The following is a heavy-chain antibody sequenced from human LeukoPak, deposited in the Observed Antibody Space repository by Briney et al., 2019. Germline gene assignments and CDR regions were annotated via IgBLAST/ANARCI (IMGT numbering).Heavy chain of an antibody. V-gene: IGHV1-8*01. D-gene: IGHD3-9*01. J-gene: IGHJ6*02. Sequence: ASVKVSCKASGYTFTSYDINWVRQAAGQGLEWMGWMNPNSGNTGYAQKFQGRVTMTRNTSISTAYMELSSLRSEDTAVYYCARYDILTGRNYGMDVWGQGTTVTVSS. CDR3: ARYDILTGRNYGMDV. CDR1: GYTFTSYD. CDR2: MNPNSGNT.